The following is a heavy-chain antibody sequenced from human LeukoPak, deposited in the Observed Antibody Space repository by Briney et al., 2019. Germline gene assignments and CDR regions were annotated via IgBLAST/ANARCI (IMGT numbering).Heavy chain of an antibody. CDR1: GDSISSGGHY. Sequence: PSETLSLTCTVSGDSISSGGHYCSWVRQPAGKGLEWIGRIYTSGTTNYNPSLKSRVTISLDTSKNQFSLKINSVTAADTAVYYCARGEYSSSHLDYWGQGILVTVSS. CDR3: ARGEYSSSHLDY. V-gene: IGHV4-61*02. J-gene: IGHJ4*02. CDR2: IYTSGTT. D-gene: IGHD6-6*01.